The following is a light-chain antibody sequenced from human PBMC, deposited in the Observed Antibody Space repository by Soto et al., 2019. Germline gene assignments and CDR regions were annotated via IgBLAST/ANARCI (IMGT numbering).Light chain of an antibody. CDR1: QTIDTY. J-gene: IGKJ1*01. V-gene: IGKV1-5*03. CDR2: KAS. Sequence: DIQMTQSPSSLSASVGDRVTITCRASQTIDTYLNWFQQRPGKAPRLLIYKASTLKSGVPSRFRGSGSGTEFTLTISSLQPDDFATYYCQHYNSYSEAFGQGTKVDIK. CDR3: QHYNSYSEA.